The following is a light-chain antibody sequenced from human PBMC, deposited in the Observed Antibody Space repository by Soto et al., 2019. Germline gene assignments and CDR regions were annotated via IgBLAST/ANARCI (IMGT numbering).Light chain of an antibody. CDR1: QSISSN. J-gene: IGKJ1*01. Sequence: EIVMTQSQATLSVSPGERAALPCRASQSISSNLAWYQQKPGQAPRLLIDGASTRATGVPARFSGSGSGTEVTLSISSLQSEDFAIYYCQQYTNWPLTFGQGTKVEIK. CDR3: QQYTNWPLT. V-gene: IGKV3-15*01. CDR2: GAS.